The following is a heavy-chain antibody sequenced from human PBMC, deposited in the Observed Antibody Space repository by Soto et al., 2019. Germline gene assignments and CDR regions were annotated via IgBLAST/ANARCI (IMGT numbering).Heavy chain of an antibody. V-gene: IGHV1-8*01. Sequence: QVQLVQSGAEVKKPGASVKVSCKASGYTFTSYDINWVRQVTGQGLEWMGWMNPNSGNTGYAQKFQGRVTMTRNTSISTAYMELSSLRSQDTAVYYCARGKGIAVARWDYFDYWGQGTLVTVSS. J-gene: IGHJ4*02. CDR1: GYTFTSYD. D-gene: IGHD6-19*01. CDR3: ARGKGIAVARWDYFDY. CDR2: MNPNSGNT.